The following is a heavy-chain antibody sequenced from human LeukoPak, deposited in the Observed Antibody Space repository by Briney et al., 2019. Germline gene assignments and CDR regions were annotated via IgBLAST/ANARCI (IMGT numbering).Heavy chain of an antibody. CDR1: GGSISTYH. CDR2: MQSTGNS. CDR3: ARDKQHSYGRYFDH. J-gene: IGHJ4*02. D-gene: IGHD5-18*01. V-gene: IGHV4-59*01. Sequence: TSETLSLTCTVSGGSISTYHWNWIRKSPEKGLEWIGYMQSTGNSNYSPSLKSRVTMSVDMSRNQIVLNLSSVTAADTAVYFCARDKQHSYGRYFDHWGQGTLVTVSS.